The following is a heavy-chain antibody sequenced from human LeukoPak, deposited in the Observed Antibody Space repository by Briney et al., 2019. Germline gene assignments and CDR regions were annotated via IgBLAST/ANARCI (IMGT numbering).Heavy chain of an antibody. Sequence: PGGSLRLSCAASGFTFSNYGMHWVRQAPGKGLEWVAVISYDGGNKYYADSVKGRFTISRDNSKNTLYLQMNSLRAEDTAVYYCAKEAENYYDILTGHYYYGMDVWGQGTTVTVSS. D-gene: IGHD3-9*01. CDR3: AKEAENYYDILTGHYYYGMDV. J-gene: IGHJ6*02. V-gene: IGHV3-30*18. CDR1: GFTFSNYG. CDR2: ISYDGGNK.